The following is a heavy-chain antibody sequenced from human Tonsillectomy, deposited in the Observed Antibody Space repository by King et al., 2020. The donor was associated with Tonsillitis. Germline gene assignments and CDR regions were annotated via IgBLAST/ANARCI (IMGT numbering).Heavy chain of an antibody. J-gene: IGHJ4*02. D-gene: IGHD6-6*01. CDR2: IKQDGSDK. Sequence: VQLVESGGGLVQPGGSLRLSCAASGFTFSSYWMSWVRQAPGKGLEWVANIKQDGSDKYYVDSVKGRFTISRDNAKNSLYLQMNSLRAEDTAVYYCATYRSDSSGPRFDYWGLGTLVTVSS. V-gene: IGHV3-7*03. CDR1: GFTFSSYW. CDR3: ATYRSDSSGPRFDY.